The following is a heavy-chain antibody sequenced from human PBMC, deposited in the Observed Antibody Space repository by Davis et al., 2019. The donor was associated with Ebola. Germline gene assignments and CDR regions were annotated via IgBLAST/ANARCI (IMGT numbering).Heavy chain of an antibody. CDR1: GFTFDDYG. Sequence: LKISCVASGFTFDDYGMHWVRQTPGKGLEWVSGISWNGGSKDYADSVKGRFTISRDNSKNTVYLQMTTLKPEDTAVYYCVKGWLVHDFWGQGTLVTVSS. J-gene: IGHJ4*02. CDR3: VKGWLVHDF. V-gene: IGHV3-9*01. D-gene: IGHD6-6*01. CDR2: ISWNGGSK.